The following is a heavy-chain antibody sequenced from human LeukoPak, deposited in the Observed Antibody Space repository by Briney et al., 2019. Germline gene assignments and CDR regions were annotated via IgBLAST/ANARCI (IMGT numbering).Heavy chain of an antibody. Sequence: SVKVSCKASGGTFSSYAISWVRQAPGQGLEWMGRIIPILGIANYAQKFQGRVTITADKSTSTAYMELSSLRSEDTTVYYCARRTYYYDSSGYFDAFDIWGQGTMVTVS. V-gene: IGHV1-69*04. J-gene: IGHJ3*02. CDR2: IIPILGIA. D-gene: IGHD3-22*01. CDR3: ARRTYYYDSSGYFDAFDI. CDR1: GGTFSSYA.